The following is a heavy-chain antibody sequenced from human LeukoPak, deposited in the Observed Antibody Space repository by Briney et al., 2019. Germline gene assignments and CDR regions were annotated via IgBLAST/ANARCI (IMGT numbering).Heavy chain of an antibody. Sequence: ASVKVSCKASGYTFTNYDINWVRQATGQGLKWLGWMNPDTGNTGSAQKFQGRVTMTRNTSISTAYMELSSLRSDDTAAYYCARSPDRYYDILTGYYNIWFDPWGQGTLVTVSS. CDR3: ARSPDRYYDILTGYYNIWFDP. CDR1: GYTFTNYD. J-gene: IGHJ5*02. CDR2: MNPDTGNT. D-gene: IGHD3-9*01. V-gene: IGHV1-8*01.